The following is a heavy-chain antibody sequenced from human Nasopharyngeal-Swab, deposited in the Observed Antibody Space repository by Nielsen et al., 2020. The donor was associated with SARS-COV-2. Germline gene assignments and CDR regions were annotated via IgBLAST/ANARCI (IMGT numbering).Heavy chain of an antibody. Sequence: ASVKVSCKASGYTFTSYAMHWVRQAPGQRLEWMGWINAGNGNTKYSQKFQGRVTITRDTSASTAYMELSSLRSEDTAVYYCARDIAAMVTGPSWGQGTLVTVSS. D-gene: IGHD5-18*01. J-gene: IGHJ5*02. CDR3: ARDIAAMVTGPS. CDR2: INAGNGNT. CDR1: GYTFTSYA. V-gene: IGHV1-3*01.